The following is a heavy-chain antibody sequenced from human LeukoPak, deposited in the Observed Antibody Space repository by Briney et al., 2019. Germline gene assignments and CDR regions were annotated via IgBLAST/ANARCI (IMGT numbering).Heavy chain of an antibody. Sequence: GGSLRLSCAASGFTFSSYGMHWVRQAPGKGLEWVAFMRYDGSNKYYADSVKGRFTISRDNSKNTLYLQMNSLRAEDTAVYYCAKDSGKGPLVGATDYWGQGTLVTVSS. CDR1: GFTFSSYG. CDR3: AKDSGKGPLVGATDY. D-gene: IGHD1-26*01. V-gene: IGHV3-30*02. J-gene: IGHJ4*02. CDR2: MRYDGSNK.